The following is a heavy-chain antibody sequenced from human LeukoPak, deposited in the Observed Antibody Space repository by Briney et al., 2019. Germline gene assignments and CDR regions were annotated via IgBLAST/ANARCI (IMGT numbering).Heavy chain of an antibody. J-gene: IGHJ4*02. CDR2: INHSGST. D-gene: IGHD1-1*01. CDR1: GGSFSGYY. Sequence: SETLSLTCAVYGGSFSGYYWSWIRQPPGKGLEWIGEINHSGSTNYNPSLKSRVTISKDTSKNQFSLKLSSVTAADTAVYYCARSGWNEYFDYWGQGTLVTVSS. CDR3: ARSGWNEYFDY. V-gene: IGHV4-34*01.